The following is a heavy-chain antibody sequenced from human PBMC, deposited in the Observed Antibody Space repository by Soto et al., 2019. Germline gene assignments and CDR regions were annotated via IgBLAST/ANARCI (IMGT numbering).Heavy chain of an antibody. CDR3: ARNLGSRYGSGSYYNLYYYYYGMDV. D-gene: IGHD3-10*01. V-gene: IGHV1-69*01. Sequence: QVQLVQSGAEVKKPGSSVKVSCKASGGTFSSYAISWVRQAPGQGLEWMGGIIPIFGTANYAQKFQGRVTITADESTSTAYMELSSLRSEDTAVYYCARNLGSRYGSGSYYNLYYYYYGMDVWGQGTTVTVSS. CDR1: GGTFSSYA. CDR2: IIPIFGTA. J-gene: IGHJ6*02.